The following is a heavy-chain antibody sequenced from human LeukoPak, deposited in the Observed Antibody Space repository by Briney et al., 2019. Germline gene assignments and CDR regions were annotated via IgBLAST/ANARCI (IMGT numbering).Heavy chain of an antibody. CDR2: IWYDGSNK. CDR1: GFTFSSHG. D-gene: IGHD5-18*01. J-gene: IGHJ4*02. CDR3: ARSGTAMVTNPDY. Sequence: GGSLRLSCAASGFTFSSHGMHWVRQAPGKGLEWVAVIWYDGSNKYYADSVKGRFTISRDNSKNTLYLQMNSLRAEDTAVYYCARSGTAMVTNPDYWGQGTLVTVSS. V-gene: IGHV3-33*01.